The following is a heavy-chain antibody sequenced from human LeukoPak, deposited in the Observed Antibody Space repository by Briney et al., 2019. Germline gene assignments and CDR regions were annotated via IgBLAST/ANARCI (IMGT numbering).Heavy chain of an antibody. Sequence: ASVKVSCKASGYTFTGYYMHWVRQAPGQGLEWMGWINPNSGGTNHAQKFQGRVTMTRDTSISTAYMELSRLRSDDTAVYYCARDLVDIVATAYIAFDYWGQGTLVTVSS. V-gene: IGHV1-2*02. J-gene: IGHJ4*02. CDR1: GYTFTGYY. CDR3: ARDLVDIVATAYIAFDY. D-gene: IGHD5-12*01. CDR2: INPNSGGT.